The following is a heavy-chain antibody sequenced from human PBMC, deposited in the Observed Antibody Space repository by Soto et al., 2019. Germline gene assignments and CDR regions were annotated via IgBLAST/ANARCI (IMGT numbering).Heavy chain of an antibody. D-gene: IGHD1-7*01. J-gene: IGHJ4*02. V-gene: IGHV3-64*01. CDR2: ISSNGGTT. CDR1: GFTFNNAW. CDR3: VRRVSGNYDY. Sequence: GGSLRLSCAASGFTFNNAWMNWVRQAPGKGLEYVSSISSNGGTTYYGNSVKGRFTISRDNSKNTLYLQMGSLRAEDMAVYYCVRRVSGNYDYWGQGTLVTVSS.